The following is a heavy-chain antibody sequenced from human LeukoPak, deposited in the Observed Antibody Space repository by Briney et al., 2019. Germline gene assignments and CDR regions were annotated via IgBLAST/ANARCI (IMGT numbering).Heavy chain of an antibody. CDR3: AKARGYSYANEYHLED. Sequence: GGSLRLSCAASGFTFSSYWMHWVRHAPGKGLVWVSRINSDGSSTSYADSVKGRFTISRVNSKRMLYLQMNNLRGEDTAVYYCAKARGYSYANEYHLEDWGRGTLVSISS. CDR1: GFTFSSYW. D-gene: IGHD5-18*01. J-gene: IGHJ4*02. CDR2: INSDGSST. V-gene: IGHV3-74*01.